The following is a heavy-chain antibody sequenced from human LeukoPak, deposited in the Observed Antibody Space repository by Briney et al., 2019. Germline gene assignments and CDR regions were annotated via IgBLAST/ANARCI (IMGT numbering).Heavy chain of an antibody. D-gene: IGHD5-24*01. Sequence: GGSLRLSCAASGFTFSSYGMHWVRQAPGKGLEWVAVISYDGSNKYYADSVKGRFTISRDNSKNTLYLQMNSLRAEDTAVYYCAKGTSDGYNPPQCFDYWGQGTLVTVSS. J-gene: IGHJ4*02. V-gene: IGHV3-30*18. CDR3: AKGTSDGYNPPQCFDY. CDR2: ISYDGSNK. CDR1: GFTFSSYG.